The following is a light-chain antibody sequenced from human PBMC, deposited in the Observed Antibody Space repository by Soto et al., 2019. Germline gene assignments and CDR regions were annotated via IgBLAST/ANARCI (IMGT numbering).Light chain of an antibody. CDR2: GAS. CDR3: QQYGSSPLT. V-gene: IGKV3-20*01. Sequence: EIVLTQSPGTLSLSPGERATLSCRASQSINRHLAWYRQKPGQAPRLLIYGASSRATGIPDRFSGSGSGTDFTLTISRLEPEDFAVYYCQQYGSSPLTFGGGTKVDIK. CDR1: QSINRH. J-gene: IGKJ4*01.